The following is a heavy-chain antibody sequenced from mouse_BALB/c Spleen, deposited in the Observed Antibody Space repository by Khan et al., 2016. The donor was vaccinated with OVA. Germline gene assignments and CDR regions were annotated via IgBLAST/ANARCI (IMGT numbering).Heavy chain of an antibody. D-gene: IGHD2-3*01. CDR2: ISYSGST. CDR1: GYSITSDYA. CDR3: ARDGSRYNYAMDY. V-gene: IGHV3-2*02. Sequence: VQLKESGPGLVKPSQSLSLTCTVTGYSITSDYAWNWIRQFPGNKLEWMGYISYSGSTNSNSALKSRISITRATSKNQFFLQLNSVTTEDTATYYCARDGSRYNYAMDYWGQGTSVTVSS. J-gene: IGHJ4*01.